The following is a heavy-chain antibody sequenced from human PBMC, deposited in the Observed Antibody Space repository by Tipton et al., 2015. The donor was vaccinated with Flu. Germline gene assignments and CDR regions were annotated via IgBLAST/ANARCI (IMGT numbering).Heavy chain of an antibody. CDR3: AIGLHP. V-gene: IGHV4-31*03. J-gene: IGHJ5*02. Sequence: TLSLTCTVSGDSISSGGYYWSWIRQRPGKGLEWIGYIYYSGLSLYNPSLKSRLTISVDTSKNQFSLKLNSVTAADTAVYYCAIGLHPWGQGTLVTVSS. CDR2: IYYSGLS. CDR1: GDSISSGGYY.